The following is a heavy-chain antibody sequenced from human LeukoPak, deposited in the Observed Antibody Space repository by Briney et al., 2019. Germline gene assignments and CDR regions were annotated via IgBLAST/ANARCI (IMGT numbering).Heavy chain of an antibody. D-gene: IGHD3-16*01. V-gene: IGHV3-30*02. CDR2: IWYDGSNK. CDR1: GFTFSSYG. Sequence: GGSLRLSCAASGFTFSSYGMHWVRQAPGKGLEWVAVIWYDGSNKYYADSVKGRFTISRDNSKNTLYLQMNSLRAVDTAVYYCAKERFGTFDYWGQGTLVTVSS. J-gene: IGHJ4*02. CDR3: AKERFGTFDY.